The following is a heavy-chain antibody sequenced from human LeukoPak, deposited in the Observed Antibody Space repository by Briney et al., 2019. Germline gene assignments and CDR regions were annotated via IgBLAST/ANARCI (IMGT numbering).Heavy chain of an antibody. V-gene: IGHV4-38-2*02. J-gene: IGHJ3*02. CDR1: GYSISSGYY. CDR3: ARDEAPPEVVPAAKSSSWGPGAFDI. D-gene: IGHD2-2*01. CDR2: IYHSGST. Sequence: PSETPSLTCTVSGYSISSGYYWGWIRQPPGKGLEWIGSIYHSGSTYYNPSLKSRVTISVDTSKNQFSLKLSSVTAADTAVYYCARDEAPPEVVPAAKSSSWGPGAFDIWGQGTMVTVSS.